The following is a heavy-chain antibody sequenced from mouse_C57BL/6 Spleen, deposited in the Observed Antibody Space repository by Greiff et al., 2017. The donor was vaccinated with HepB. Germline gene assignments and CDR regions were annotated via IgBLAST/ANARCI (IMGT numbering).Heavy chain of an antibody. D-gene: IGHD1-1*01. CDR3: ARGYYGSSSHYFDY. Sequence: QVQLQQSGPELVKPGASVKISCKASGYAFSSFWMNWVKQRPGKGLEWIGRIYPGDGDTNYNGKFKGKATLTADKSSSTAYMQLSSLTSEDSAVYFCARGYYGSSSHYFDYWGQGTTLTVSS. V-gene: IGHV1-82*01. CDR1: GYAFSSFW. CDR2: IYPGDGDT. J-gene: IGHJ2*01.